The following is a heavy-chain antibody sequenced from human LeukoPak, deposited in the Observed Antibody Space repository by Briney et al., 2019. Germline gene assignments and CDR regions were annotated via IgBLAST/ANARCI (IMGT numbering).Heavy chain of an antibody. CDR3: ARDKRGSSGFDY. J-gene: IGHJ4*02. D-gene: IGHD6-19*01. Sequence: PGGSLGLSCAASGFTVSSNYMSWVRQAPGKGLEWVSVIYSGGSTYYADSVKGRFTISRDNSKNTLYLQMNSLRAEDTAVYYCARDKRGSSGFDYWGQGTLVTVSS. V-gene: IGHV3-66*02. CDR2: IYSGGST. CDR1: GFTVSSNY.